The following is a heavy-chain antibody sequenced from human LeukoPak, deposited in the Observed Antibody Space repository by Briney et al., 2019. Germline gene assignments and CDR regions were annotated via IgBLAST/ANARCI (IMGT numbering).Heavy chain of an antibody. V-gene: IGHV3-48*01. CDR3: ATPPYGSASYFDY. J-gene: IGHJ4*02. CDR2: ISSSSNTS. CDR1: GRTFSTHT. D-gene: IGHD3-10*01. Sequence: GGSLRLSCVASGRTFSTHTMNWVRQAAGKGLEWVSYISSSSNTSFYADLVNGVFTSSTDNPNTPLYLQMNSLSAEDTAVSYCATPPYGSASYFDYWGQGTLVTVSS.